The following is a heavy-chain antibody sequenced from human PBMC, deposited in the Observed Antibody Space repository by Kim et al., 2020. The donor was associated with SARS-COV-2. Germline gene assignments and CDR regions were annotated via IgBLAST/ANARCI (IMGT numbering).Heavy chain of an antibody. V-gene: IGHV4-4*02. J-gene: IGHJ5*02. CDR3: ARVTGYSGYDWGNWFDP. D-gene: IGHD5-12*01. CDR2: IYHSGST. CDR1: GGSISSSNW. Sequence: SETLSLTCGVSGGSISSSNWWSWVRQPPGKGLEWIGEIYHSGSTNYNPSLKSRVTISVDKSKNQFSLKLRSVTAADTAVYYCARVTGYSGYDWGNWFDPWGQGTLVTVSS.